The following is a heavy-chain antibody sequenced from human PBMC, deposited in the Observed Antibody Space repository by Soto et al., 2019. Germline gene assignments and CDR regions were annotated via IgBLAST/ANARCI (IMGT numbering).Heavy chain of an antibody. CDR2: INSDGSDT. CDR3: ITIFCSGAICYSFDF. Sequence: SGGSLRLSCVASGVTFISYWMYWVRQAPWKGLVWVSRINSDGSDTRYADSVKGRFTISRDNARNTVYLQMNSLRAEDTALYYCITIFCSGAICYSFDFWGKGTLVTVSS. D-gene: IGHD2-15*01. V-gene: IGHV3-74*01. CDR1: GVTFISYW. J-gene: IGHJ4*02.